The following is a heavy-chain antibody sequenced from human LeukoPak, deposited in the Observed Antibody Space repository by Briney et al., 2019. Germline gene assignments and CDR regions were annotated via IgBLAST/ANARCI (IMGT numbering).Heavy chain of an antibody. D-gene: IGHD4-23*01. Sequence: GGSLRLSCAASGFTFSSYSMNWVRQAPGKGLEWVSSISSSSSYIYYADSVEGRFTISRDNAKNSLYLQMNSLRAEDTAVYYCARSLRWSGNWFDPWGQGTLVTVSS. CDR1: GFTFSSYS. CDR2: ISSSSSYI. V-gene: IGHV3-21*01. J-gene: IGHJ5*02. CDR3: ARSLRWSGNWFDP.